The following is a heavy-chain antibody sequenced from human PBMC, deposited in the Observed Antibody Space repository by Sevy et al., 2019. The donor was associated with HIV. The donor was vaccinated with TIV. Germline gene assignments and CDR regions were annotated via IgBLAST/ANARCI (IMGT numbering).Heavy chain of an antibody. CDR1: EITFSNYA. Sequence: GGSLRVSCAASEITFSNYAMSWVRQAPGKGLEWVSSISGSGGETYYADSVKGPFTISSDKSKNTLYLQMNSLRAEDTAVYYCAKDLILVVGEALDIWGQGTMVTVSS. CDR2: ISGSGGET. D-gene: IGHD3-16*01. J-gene: IGHJ3*02. CDR3: AKDLILVVGEALDI. V-gene: IGHV3-23*01.